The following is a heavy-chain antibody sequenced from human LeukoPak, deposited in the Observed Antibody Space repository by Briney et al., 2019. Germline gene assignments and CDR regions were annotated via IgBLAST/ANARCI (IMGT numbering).Heavy chain of an antibody. CDR1: GGTFSSYA. J-gene: IGHJ4*02. Sequence: SVKVSCKASGGTFSSYAISWVRQAPGQGLEWMGGIVPILGTANYAQKFQGRVTITADDSTGTAYMELTSLRSADTAVYYCARSQGYSYGSSYWGQGALVTVSS. V-gene: IGHV1-69*13. D-gene: IGHD5-18*01. CDR2: IVPILGTA. CDR3: ARSQGYSYGSSY.